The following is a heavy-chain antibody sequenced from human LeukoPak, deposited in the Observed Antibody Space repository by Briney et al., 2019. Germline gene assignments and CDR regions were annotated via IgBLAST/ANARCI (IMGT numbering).Heavy chain of an antibody. CDR2: IGTLADT. V-gene: IGHV3-13*01. Sequence: HGGSLRLSCAASGLTFSRQDMQWVRQVTGKGLEWVSAIGTLADTFYSATEKCRFTISRENVKNSLYLQMNSLRAGDTAIYYCATGRSSGWSYAFDFWGRGTMVTVSS. J-gene: IGHJ3*01. D-gene: IGHD6-19*01. CDR1: GLTFSRQD. CDR3: ATGRSSGWSYAFDF.